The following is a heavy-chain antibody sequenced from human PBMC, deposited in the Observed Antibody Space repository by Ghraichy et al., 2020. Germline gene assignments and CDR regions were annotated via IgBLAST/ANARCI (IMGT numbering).Heavy chain of an antibody. J-gene: IGHJ3*02. CDR2: IIPIFGTA. D-gene: IGHD5-12*01. CDR1: GGTFSSYA. V-gene: IGHV1-69*13. Sequence: SVKVSCKASGGTFSSYAISWVRQAPGQGLEWMGGIIPIFGTANYAQKFQGRVTITADESTSTAYMELSSLRSEDTAVYYCALYLRHIVATIWAFDIWGQGTMVTVSS. CDR3: ALYLRHIVATIWAFDI.